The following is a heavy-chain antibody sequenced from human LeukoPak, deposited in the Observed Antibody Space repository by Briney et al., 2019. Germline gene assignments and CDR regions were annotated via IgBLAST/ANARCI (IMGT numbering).Heavy chain of an antibody. J-gene: IGHJ6*03. CDR2: ISGYNGNT. CDR3: ARDSRDYYYYYMDV. CDR1: GYTFG. Sequence: VSVKVSCKASGYTFGISWVRQAPGQGLEWMGWISGYNGNTNYAQKLQGRVTMTTDTSTSTAYMELRSLRSDDTAVYYCARDSRDYYYYYMDVWGKGTTVTVSS. V-gene: IGHV1-18*01.